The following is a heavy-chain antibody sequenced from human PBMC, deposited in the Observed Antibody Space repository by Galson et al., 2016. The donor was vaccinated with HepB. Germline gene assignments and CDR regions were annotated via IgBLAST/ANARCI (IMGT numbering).Heavy chain of an antibody. J-gene: IGHJ4*02. Sequence: SETLSLTCTVSGGSISSYSWNWIRQPPGKGLELIGYIFYGGSTHYNPSLKSRVTISVDTSKNSFSLHLSSVTAADTAVYYCARRLTSMAYFDYWGQGTLVPVSS. CDR2: IFYGGST. CDR3: ARRLTSMAYFDY. V-gene: IGHV4-59*01. D-gene: IGHD5-18*01. CDR1: GGSISSYS.